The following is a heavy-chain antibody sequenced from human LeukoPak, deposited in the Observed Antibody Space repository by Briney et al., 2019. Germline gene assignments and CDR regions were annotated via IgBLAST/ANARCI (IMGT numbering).Heavy chain of an antibody. Sequence: PSGGSLRLSCAASGFTFSSYSMNWVRQAPGKGLEWVAVISYDGSNKYYADSVKGRFTISRDNSKNTLYLQMNSLRAEDTAVYYCARALYSSSWFHYYYYYGMDVWGQGTTVTVSS. J-gene: IGHJ6*02. D-gene: IGHD6-13*01. CDR2: ISYDGSNK. CDR1: GFTFSSYS. V-gene: IGHV3-30*03. CDR3: ARALYSSSWFHYYYYYGMDV.